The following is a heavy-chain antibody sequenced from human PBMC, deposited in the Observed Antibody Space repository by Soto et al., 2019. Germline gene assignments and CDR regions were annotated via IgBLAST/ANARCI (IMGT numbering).Heavy chain of an antibody. J-gene: IGHJ6*02. Sequence: AAVKVSCKASGYTFTGYYMHWVRQAPGQGLEWMGWINPNSGGTNYAQKFQGRVTMTRDTSISTAYMELSRLRSDDTAVYYCARDIVLMVYDPYGMDVWGQGTTVTVSS. CDR2: INPNSGGT. CDR3: ARDIVLMVYDPYGMDV. V-gene: IGHV1-2*02. CDR1: GYTFTGYY. D-gene: IGHD2-8*01.